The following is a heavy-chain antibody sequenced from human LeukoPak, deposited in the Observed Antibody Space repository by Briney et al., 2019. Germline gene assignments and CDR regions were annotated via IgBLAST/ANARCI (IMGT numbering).Heavy chain of an antibody. CDR1: GGTFSSYA. V-gene: IGHV1-69*05. J-gene: IGHJ4*02. Sequence: SVKVSCKASGGTFSSYAISWVRQAPGQGLEWMGRIIPISGTANYAQKFQGRVTITTDESTSTAYMELSSLRSEDTAVYYCARETHYYDSSGYRPIDYWGQGTLVTVSS. CDR3: ARETHYYDSSGYRPIDY. CDR2: IIPISGTA. D-gene: IGHD3-22*01.